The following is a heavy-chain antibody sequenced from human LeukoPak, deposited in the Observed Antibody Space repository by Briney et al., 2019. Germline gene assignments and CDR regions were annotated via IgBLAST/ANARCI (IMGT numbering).Heavy chain of an antibody. J-gene: IGHJ3*02. V-gene: IGHV3-48*01. D-gene: IGHD3-10*01. CDR2: ISGSSGII. Sequence: PGRSLRLSCAASGFTFNTYTMNWVRQAPGKGLEWVSYISGSSGIIDYADSVKGRFTISRDNAKNSLYLQMNSLRAEDTAVYYCARDLFLWFGESMGAFDIWGQGTMVTVSS. CDR3: ARDLFLWFGESMGAFDI. CDR1: GFTFNTYT.